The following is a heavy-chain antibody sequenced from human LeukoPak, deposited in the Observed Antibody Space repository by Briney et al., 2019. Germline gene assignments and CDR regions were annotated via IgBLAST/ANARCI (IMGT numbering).Heavy chain of an antibody. CDR1: GFTFSSYA. J-gene: IGHJ5*02. V-gene: IGHV3-23*01. CDR3: AKGILYNWFDP. Sequence: GGSLRLSCAASGFTFSSYAMSWVRQAPGKGLEWVSTISGGGDSTYYADSVKGRFTTSRDNSKNTLYLQMNSLRAEDTAVYYCAKGILYNWFDPWGQGTLVTVSS. CDR2: ISGGGDST.